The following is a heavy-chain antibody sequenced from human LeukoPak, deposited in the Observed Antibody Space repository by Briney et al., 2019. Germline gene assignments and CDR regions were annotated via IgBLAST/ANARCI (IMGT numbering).Heavy chain of an antibody. J-gene: IGHJ5*02. V-gene: IGHV1-2*06. CDR2: INPNSGGT. CDR3: ARDFFVPAAPYNWFAP. CDR1: GYTFTGYY. Sequence: GASVKVSCKASGYTFTGYYMHWVRQAPGQGLEWMGRINPNSGGTNYAQKFQGRVTMTRDTSISTAYMELSRLRSDDTAVYYCARDFFVPAAPYNWFAPWGQGTLVTVSS. D-gene: IGHD2-2*01.